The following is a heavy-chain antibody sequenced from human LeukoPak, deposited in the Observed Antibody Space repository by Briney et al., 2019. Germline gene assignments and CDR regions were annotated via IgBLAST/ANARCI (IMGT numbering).Heavy chain of an antibody. CDR1: GFTFTTHW. V-gene: IGHV5-51*01. CDR2: IFPGDSDT. J-gene: IGHJ4*02. D-gene: IGHD3/OR15-3a*01. CDR3: ARYYFWTGSYFFDY. Sequence: GESLKISCKTSGFTFTTHWIAWVRQVPGEGLELMGIIFPGDSDTNYSPSFQGQVTISADKSTNTAYLQWSSLKASDTAMYYCARYYFWTGSYFFDYWGQGTLVIVSS.